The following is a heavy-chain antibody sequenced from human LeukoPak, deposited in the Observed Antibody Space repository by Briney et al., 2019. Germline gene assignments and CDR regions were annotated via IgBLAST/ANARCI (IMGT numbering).Heavy chain of an antibody. CDR1: GYSFTSYW. J-gene: IGHJ3*02. D-gene: IGHD2-2*01. CDR3: ARVPQEEDIVVVHGAFDI. Sequence: GESLKISCKGSGYSFTSYWISWVRQMPGKGLEWMGIIYPGDSDTRYSPSFQGQVTISADKSISTAYLQWSSLKASDTAMYYCARVPQEEDIVVVHGAFDIWGQGTMVTVSS. CDR2: IYPGDSDT. V-gene: IGHV5-51*01.